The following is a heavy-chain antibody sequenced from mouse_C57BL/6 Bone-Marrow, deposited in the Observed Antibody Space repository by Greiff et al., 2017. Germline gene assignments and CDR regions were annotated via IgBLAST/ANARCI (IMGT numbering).Heavy chain of an antibody. CDR2: IDPEDGDT. J-gene: IGHJ2*01. CDR1: GFNIKDYY. Sequence: VQLQQSGAELVRPGASVKLSCTASGFNIKDYYMHWVKQRPEQGLVWIGRIDPEDGDTEYAPKFQGKATMTADTSSNTAYLQLSSLTSEDTAVYYCTTAAFYGSSPSYFDYWGQGTTLTVSS. CDR3: TTAAFYGSSPSYFDY. V-gene: IGHV14-1*01. D-gene: IGHD1-1*01.